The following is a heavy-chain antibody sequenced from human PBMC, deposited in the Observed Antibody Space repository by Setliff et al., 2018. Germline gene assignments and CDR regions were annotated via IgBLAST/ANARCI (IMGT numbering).Heavy chain of an antibody. CDR1: GGSISSADYY. Sequence: SETLSLTCTVSGGSISSADYYWTWIRQPPGKGLEWIGHLYYSGNTYYNPSLKSRVTISIDTSKNQFSLKLSSVTAADTAVYYCAGDPLAYYYGSGSYRNSQGDWSQGTLVTVS. CDR2: LYYSGNT. CDR3: AGDPLAYYYGSGSYRNSQGD. V-gene: IGHV4-30-4*08. J-gene: IGHJ4*02. D-gene: IGHD3-10*01.